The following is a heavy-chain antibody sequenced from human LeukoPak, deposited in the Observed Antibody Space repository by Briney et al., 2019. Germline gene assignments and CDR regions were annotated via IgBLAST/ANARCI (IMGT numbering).Heavy chain of an antibody. J-gene: IGHJ3*02. CDR2: IYYSGST. CDR3: ARVDCGGDCYIDAFDI. Sequence: PSQTLSLTCTVSGGSISSGDYYWSWIRQPPGKGLEWIGYIYYSGSTYYNPSLKSRVTISVDTSKNQFSLKLSSVTAADTAVYYCARVDCGGDCYIDAFDIWGQGTMVTVSS. V-gene: IGHV4-30-4*08. CDR1: GGSISSGDYY. D-gene: IGHD2-21*01.